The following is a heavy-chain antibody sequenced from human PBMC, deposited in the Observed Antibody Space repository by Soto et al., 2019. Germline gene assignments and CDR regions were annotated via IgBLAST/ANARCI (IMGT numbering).Heavy chain of an antibody. D-gene: IGHD2-15*01. J-gene: IGHJ5*02. CDR3: AKAAYCSGGSCYPNWFDP. Sequence: GGSLRLSCAASGFTFSSYSMNWVRQAPGKGLEWVSSISSSSSYIYYADSVKGRFTISRDNAKNSLYLQMNSLRAEDTAVYYCAKAAYCSGGSCYPNWFDPWGQGTLVTVSS. CDR2: ISSSSSYI. CDR1: GFTFSSYS. V-gene: IGHV3-21*01.